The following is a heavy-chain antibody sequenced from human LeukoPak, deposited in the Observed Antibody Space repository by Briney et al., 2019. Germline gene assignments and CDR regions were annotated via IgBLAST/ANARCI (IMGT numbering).Heavy chain of an antibody. J-gene: IGHJ4*02. V-gene: IGHV3-21*04. Sequence: GGSLRLSCAASGFTFSTYSMNWLRLAPGKGLEWVSSISPDSNYKYYVDSVKGRFTISRDNSKNTLHLQMNSLRAEDTAVYYCAKDMVEYSSSFFDYWGQGTLVTVSS. CDR1: GFTFSTYS. D-gene: IGHD6-6*01. CDR3: AKDMVEYSSSFFDY. CDR2: ISPDSNYK.